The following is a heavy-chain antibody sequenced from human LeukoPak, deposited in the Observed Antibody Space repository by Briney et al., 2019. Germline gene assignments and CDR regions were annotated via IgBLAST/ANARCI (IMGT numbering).Heavy chain of an antibody. J-gene: IGHJ4*02. Sequence: GGSLRLSCAASGFTFSSYSMNWDRQAPGKGLEWVSYISSSSSTIYYADSVKGRFTISRDNAKNSLYLQMNSLRAEDTAVYYCARDRGIAAAGTGYWGQGTLVTVSS. CDR3: ARDRGIAAAGTGY. CDR2: ISSSSSTI. D-gene: IGHD6-13*01. V-gene: IGHV3-48*01. CDR1: GFTFSSYS.